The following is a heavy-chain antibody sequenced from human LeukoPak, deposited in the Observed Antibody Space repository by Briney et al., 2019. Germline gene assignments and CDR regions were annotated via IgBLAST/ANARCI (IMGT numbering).Heavy chain of an antibody. J-gene: IGHJ6*02. CDR3: AKAGFYYGSGNMSPLGIGYFTMDV. CDR1: GFTFGSFT. Sequence: GGSLRLSCAASGFTFGSFTMSWVRQAPGRSLEWVSAIRGTDTNTYYADSVRGRFTISRGNSNNTLFLQMNGLRAEDTAVYYCAKAGFYYGSGNMSPLGIGYFTMDVWGQGTTVTVSS. D-gene: IGHD3-10*01. CDR2: IRGTDTNT. V-gene: IGHV3-23*01.